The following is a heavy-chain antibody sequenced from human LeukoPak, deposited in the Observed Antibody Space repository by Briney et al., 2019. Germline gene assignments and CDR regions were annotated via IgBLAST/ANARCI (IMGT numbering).Heavy chain of an antibody. J-gene: IGHJ4*02. CDR2: IHPSGST. D-gene: IGHD2-21*02. V-gene: IGHV4-34*01. CDR3: SRGSDESKTGVH. Sequence: PSETLSLTCGIYGGSFSWYYWSWIRQPPGKGLEWIGEIHPSGSTNFNPSLKSRASISVDTSKNQFSLELTSVTAADTAVYYCSRGSDESKTGVHWGQGTVVTVSS. CDR1: GGSFSWYY.